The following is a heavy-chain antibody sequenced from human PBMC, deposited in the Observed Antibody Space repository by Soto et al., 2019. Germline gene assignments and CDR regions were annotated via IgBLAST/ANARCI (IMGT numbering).Heavy chain of an antibody. CDR3: AKGDITIFGVVINYYYYMDV. J-gene: IGHJ6*03. D-gene: IGHD3-3*01. CDR1: GFTFSSYG. V-gene: IGHV3-30*18. Sequence: GGSLRLSCAASGFTFSSYGMHWVRQAPGKGLEWVAVISYDGSNKYYADSVKGRFTISRDNSKNTLYLQMNSLRAEDTAVYYCAKGDITIFGVVINYYYYMDVWGKGTTVTVSS. CDR2: ISYDGSNK.